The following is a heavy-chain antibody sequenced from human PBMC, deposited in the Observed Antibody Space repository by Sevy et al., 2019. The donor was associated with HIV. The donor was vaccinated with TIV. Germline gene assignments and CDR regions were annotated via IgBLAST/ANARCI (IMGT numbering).Heavy chain of an antibody. J-gene: IGHJ3*02. CDR3: ARGLTSARAFDI. CDR1: GFTVSSNY. V-gene: IGHV3-53*01. Sequence: GGSLRLSCAASGFTVSSNYMTWVRQAPGKGLEWVSVIYSGGSTYYADSVKGRFTISRDNSKNTLYLQMNSLRAEDTAVYYCARGLTSARAFDIWGQGTMVTVSS. CDR2: IYSGGST.